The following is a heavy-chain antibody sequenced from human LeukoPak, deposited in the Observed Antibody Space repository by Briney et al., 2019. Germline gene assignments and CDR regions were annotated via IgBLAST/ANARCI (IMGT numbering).Heavy chain of an antibody. CDR3: ASSYYAGNSLDD. V-gene: IGHV6-1*01. CDR2: TYYRSKWYI. CDR1: GDSVSSNSGA. Sequence: SQTLSLTCAISGDSVSSNSGAWNWIRQSPSRGLEWLGRTYYRSKWYIDYAVSVKSRITINPDTSKNQFSLQLNSVTPEDTAVYYCASSYYAGNSLDDWGQGTLVTVSS. D-gene: IGHD4-23*01. J-gene: IGHJ4*02.